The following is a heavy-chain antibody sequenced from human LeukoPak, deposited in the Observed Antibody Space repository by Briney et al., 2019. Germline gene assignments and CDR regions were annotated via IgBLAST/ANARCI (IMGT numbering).Heavy chain of an antibody. Sequence: GRSLRLSCASSGFTFSNHGMHWVRQAPGKGLEWVAVISYDGSNKYYVDSVKGRFTISRDNSKNTLYLQMNSLRAEDTAVYYCAKDGRGTTFGGVVVIGGLDYWGQGTLVTVSS. D-gene: IGHD3-16*02. CDR3: AKDGRGTTFGGVVVIGGLDY. J-gene: IGHJ4*02. CDR2: ISYDGSNK. CDR1: GFTFSNHG. V-gene: IGHV3-30*18.